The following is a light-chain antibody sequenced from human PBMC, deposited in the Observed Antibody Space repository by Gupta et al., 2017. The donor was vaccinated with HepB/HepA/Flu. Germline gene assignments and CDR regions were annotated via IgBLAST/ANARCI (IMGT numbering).Light chain of an antibody. CDR3: CSYASTTVV. Sequence: QSALTQPASVFGSPGQSITISCTGTRSDVGSYNLVSWYQQHPGKAPKLMIYEVNKWTSGVSNRFSGSKSGNTASLTISGLQAEDEADYYCCSYASTTVVFGGGTKLTVL. CDR1: RSDVGSYNL. J-gene: IGLJ2*01. CDR2: EVN. V-gene: IGLV2-23*02.